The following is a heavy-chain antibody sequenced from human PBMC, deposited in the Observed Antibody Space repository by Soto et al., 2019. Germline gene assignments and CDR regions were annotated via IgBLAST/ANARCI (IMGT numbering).Heavy chain of an antibody. J-gene: IGHJ4*02. CDR1: GFTFSTHA. D-gene: IGHD2-15*01. Sequence: LRLSCAASGFTFSTHAMSWVRQAPGKGLEWVSAIRTSGVTKHYADSVKGRFTISRDDSKNTLYLQMNSLRVEDTAVYYCAKHTGCSGGRCSALFDYWGQGTLVTVSS. CDR3: AKHTGCSGGRCSALFDY. CDR2: IRTSGVTK. V-gene: IGHV3-23*01.